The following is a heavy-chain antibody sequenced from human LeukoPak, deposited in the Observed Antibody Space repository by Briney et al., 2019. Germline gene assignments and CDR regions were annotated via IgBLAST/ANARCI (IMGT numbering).Heavy chain of an antibody. D-gene: IGHD2-2*01. CDR1: GFTFSSYW. CDR2: IKQDGSEK. Sequence: GGSLRLSCAASGFTFSSYWMSWVRQAPGKGLESVANIKQDGSEKYYVDSVKGRFTSSRDNAKNSLYLKMNRLRAEDTAVYYCARDQRYCSSSSCPWEPFDYWGQGTLVTVSS. J-gene: IGHJ4*02. V-gene: IGHV3-7*05. CDR3: ARDQRYCSSSSCPWEPFDY.